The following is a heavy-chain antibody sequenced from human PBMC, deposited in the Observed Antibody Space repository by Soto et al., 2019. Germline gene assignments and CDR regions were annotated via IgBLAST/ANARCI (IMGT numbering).Heavy chain of an antibody. CDR3: ARGVVATIPFDY. V-gene: IGHV4-31*03. J-gene: IGHJ4*02. CDR2: IYYSGST. Sequence: SETLSLTCTVSGGSISSGDYCWSWIRQHPGKGLEWIGYIYYSGSTYYNPSLKSRVTIAVDTSKNQFSLKLSSVTAADTAVYYCARGVVATIPFDYWGQGTLVTVSS. D-gene: IGHD5-12*01. CDR1: GGSISSGDYC.